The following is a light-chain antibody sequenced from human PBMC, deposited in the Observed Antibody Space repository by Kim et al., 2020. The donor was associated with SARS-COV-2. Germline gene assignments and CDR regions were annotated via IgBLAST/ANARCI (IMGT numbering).Light chain of an antibody. V-gene: IGLV2-11*01. J-gene: IGLJ3*02. Sequence: QSVTISCTGTNSDVGGYTFVSWYQHHPGKAPELMIYDVTRRPSAVPHRFSGSKSGNTASLTISGLQAEDEADYYCCSFADNNNWVFGGGTKLTVL. CDR3: CSFADNNNWV. CDR1: NSDVGGYTF. CDR2: DVT.